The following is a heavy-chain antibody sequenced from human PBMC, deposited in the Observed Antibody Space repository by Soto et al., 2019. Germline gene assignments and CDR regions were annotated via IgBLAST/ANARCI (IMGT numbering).Heavy chain of an antibody. CDR2: ISGSGGST. Sequence: EVPLLESGGGLVQPGGSLRLSCAASGFTLSSYAMSWVRQAPGKGLEWVSVISGSGGSTYYADSVKGRFTISRDNSKSTLYLQMNSLRAEDTAVYYCAKRASGSYFDYWGQGTLVTVSS. CDR3: AKRASGSYFDY. CDR1: GFTLSSYA. V-gene: IGHV3-23*01. J-gene: IGHJ4*02. D-gene: IGHD3-10*01.